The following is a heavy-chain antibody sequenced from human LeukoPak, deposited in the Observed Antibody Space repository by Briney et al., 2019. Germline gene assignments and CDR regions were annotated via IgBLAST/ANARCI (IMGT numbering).Heavy chain of an antibody. CDR1: GGSISSYY. J-gene: IGHJ6*03. Sequence: SETLSLTCTVSGGSISSYYWSWIRQPAGKGLEWIGRIYTSGSTNYNPSLKSRVTMSVDTSKNQFSLKLSSVTAADTAVYYCARSLVGATQNYYSYYMDVWGKGTTVTVSS. V-gene: IGHV4-4*07. CDR2: IYTSGST. CDR3: ARSLVGATQNYYSYYMDV. D-gene: IGHD1-26*01.